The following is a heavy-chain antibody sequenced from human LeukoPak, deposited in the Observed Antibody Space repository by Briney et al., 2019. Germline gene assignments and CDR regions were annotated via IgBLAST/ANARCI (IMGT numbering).Heavy chain of an antibody. CDR2: IWNDGSNK. Sequence: PGGSLRLSCAASGFTFSSSAMSWVRQAPGKGLEWVALIWNDGSNKYYADSVKGRFTISRDNSKNTLYLQMNSLRAEDTAVYYCAKSYGDYVGGYYFDYWGQGTLVTVSS. CDR1: GFTFSSSA. V-gene: IGHV3-33*08. D-gene: IGHD4-17*01. CDR3: AKSYGDYVGGYYFDY. J-gene: IGHJ4*02.